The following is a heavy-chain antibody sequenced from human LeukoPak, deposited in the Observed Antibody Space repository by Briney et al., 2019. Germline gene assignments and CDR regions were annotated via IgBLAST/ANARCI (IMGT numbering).Heavy chain of an antibody. J-gene: IGHJ5*02. D-gene: IGHD2-15*01. V-gene: IGHV4-34*01. CDR3: ARGSQLVVAATAGWFDP. CDR1: GGSFSDYY. CDR2: INHSGRT. Sequence: SGTLSLTCAVYGGSFSDYYWSWIRQPPGKGLEWIGEINHSGRTNYNPSLKSRVTISVDTSKNQFSLKLTSVTAADTAVYYCARGSQLVVAATAGWFDPWGQGTLVTVSS.